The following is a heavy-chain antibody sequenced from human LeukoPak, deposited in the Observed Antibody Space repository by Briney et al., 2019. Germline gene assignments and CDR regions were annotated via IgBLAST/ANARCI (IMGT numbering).Heavy chain of an antibody. CDR2: ISSSSSTI. CDR3: ARERGSSLDY. CDR1: GFSFSTRS. J-gene: IGHJ4*02. D-gene: IGHD6-6*01. V-gene: IGHV3-48*01. Sequence: GASLILNCAAYGFSFSTRSMNWVRQAPGKGLEWVSYISSSSSTIYYADSVKGRFTISRDNAKNSLYLQMNSLRAEDTAVYYCARERGSSLDYWGQGTLVTVSS.